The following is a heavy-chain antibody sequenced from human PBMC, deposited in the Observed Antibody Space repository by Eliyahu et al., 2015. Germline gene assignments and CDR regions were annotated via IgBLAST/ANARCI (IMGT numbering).Heavy chain of an antibody. J-gene: IGHJ4*02. CDR1: GFPFDDYA. D-gene: IGHD5-18*01. Sequence: EVQLVESGGGLVQPGRSLRLSCAASGFPFDDYAMHXVRQAPGKGLXXVSGISWNXGSIGYADSVKGRFTISRDNAKNSLYLQMNSLRAEDTALYYCAKDFKSSGYSYGRPSPNFDYWGQGTLVTVSS. V-gene: IGHV3-9*01. CDR3: AKDFKSSGYSYGRPSPNFDY. CDR2: ISWNXGSI.